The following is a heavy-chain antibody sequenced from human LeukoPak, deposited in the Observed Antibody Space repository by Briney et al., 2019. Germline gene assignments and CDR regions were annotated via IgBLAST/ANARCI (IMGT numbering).Heavy chain of an antibody. D-gene: IGHD3/OR15-3a*01. CDR3: ARDQYDTWSRRGNFDS. V-gene: IGHV4-59*01. CDR2: IYYSGGT. CDR1: GGSINYYY. Sequence: SGTLSLTCTVSGGSINYYYWMWIRQPPGKGLEWIGYIYYSGGTHYNPSLKSRVTMLVDTSKNQFSLKLTAVTAADTAVFYCARDQYDTWSRRGNFDSWGQGTLVIVSS. J-gene: IGHJ4*02.